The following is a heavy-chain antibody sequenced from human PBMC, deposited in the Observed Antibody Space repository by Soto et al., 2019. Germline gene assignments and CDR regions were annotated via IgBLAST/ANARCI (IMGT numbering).Heavy chain of an antibody. CDR3: ARARIVLMPTAWFDP. Sequence: ETLSLTCSVSGGTITSGRSSWSWIRQSPGRALEWIXNXFXXXRXYXTXPXXXXVSMSVDTSRNQFSLQLRSVTAADTALYYCARARIVLMPTAWFDPWGRGTLVTVSS. J-gene: IGHJ5*02. D-gene: IGHD1-1*01. CDR1: GGTITSGRSS. V-gene: IGHV4-39*02. CDR2: XFXXXRX.